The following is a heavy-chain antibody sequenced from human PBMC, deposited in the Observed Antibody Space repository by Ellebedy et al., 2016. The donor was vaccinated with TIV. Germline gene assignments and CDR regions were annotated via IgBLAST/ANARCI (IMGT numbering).Heavy chain of an antibody. CDR1: GFTFDDYA. J-gene: IGHJ6*02. CDR3: AREKGSMSYGNYYYGMDV. V-gene: IGHV3-9*01. CDR2: ISWNSGTI. Sequence: SLKISCAASGFTFDDYAMHWVRQVPGKGLEWVSGISWNSGTIGYADSVKGRFTISRDNAKNSLYLQMNSLRAEDTAVYYCAREKGSMSYGNYYYGMDVWGQGTTVTVSS. D-gene: IGHD2/OR15-2a*01.